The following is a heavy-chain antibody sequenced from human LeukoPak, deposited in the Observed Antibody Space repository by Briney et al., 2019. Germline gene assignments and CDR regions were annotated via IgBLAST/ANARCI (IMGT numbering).Heavy chain of an antibody. CDR3: AIDRHYRDYSSYFDY. J-gene: IGHJ4*02. D-gene: IGHD4-17*01. V-gene: IGHV1-18*01. CDR2: ISAYNGNT. CDR1: GYTFTSYG. Sequence: ASVKVSCKASGYTFTSYGISWVRQAPGQGLEWMGWISAYNGNTNYAQKLQGRVTMTTDTSTSTAYMEPRSLRSDDTAVYYCAIDRHYRDYSSYFDYWGQGSLVTVSS.